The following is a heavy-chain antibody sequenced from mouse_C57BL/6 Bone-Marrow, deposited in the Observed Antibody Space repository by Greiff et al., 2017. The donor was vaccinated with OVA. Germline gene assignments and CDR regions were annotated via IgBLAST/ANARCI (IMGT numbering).Heavy chain of an antibody. V-gene: IGHV1-26*01. CDR2: INPNNGGT. Sequence: VQLQQSGPELVKPGASVKISCKASGYTFTDYYMNWVKQSHGKSLEWIGDINPNNGGTSYNQKFKGKATLTVDKSSSTAYMELRSLTSEDSAVYYCARGGGNPDYWGQGTTLTVSS. CDR1: GYTFTDYY. D-gene: IGHD1-1*02. J-gene: IGHJ2*01. CDR3: ARGGGNPDY.